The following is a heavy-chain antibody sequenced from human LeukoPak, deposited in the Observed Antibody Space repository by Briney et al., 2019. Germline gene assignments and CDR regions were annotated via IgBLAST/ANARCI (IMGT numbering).Heavy chain of an antibody. J-gene: IGHJ5*02. CDR1: GGSISSYY. V-gene: IGHV4-59*08. D-gene: IGHD3-22*01. Sequence: PSETLSLTCTVSGGSISSYYWSWIRRPPGKGLEWIGYIYYSGSTNYNPSLKSRVTISVDTSKNQFSLKLSSVTAADTAVYYCARHYYDSSGRFDPWGQGTLVTVSS. CDR3: ARHYYDSSGRFDP. CDR2: IYYSGST.